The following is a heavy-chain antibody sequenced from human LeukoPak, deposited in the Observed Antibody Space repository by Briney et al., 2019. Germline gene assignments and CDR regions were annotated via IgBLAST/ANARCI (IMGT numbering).Heavy chain of an antibody. J-gene: IGHJ6*03. V-gene: IGHV4-59*01. CDR2: IYYSGST. D-gene: IGHD3-22*01. CDR1: GGSISSYY. Sequence: SETLSPTCTVSGGSISSYYWSWIRQPPGKGLEWIGYIYYSGSTNYNPSLKSRVTISVDTSKNQFSLKLSSVTAADTAVYYCARSNSSGYYYYMDVWGKGTTVTVSS. CDR3: ARSNSSGYYYYMDV.